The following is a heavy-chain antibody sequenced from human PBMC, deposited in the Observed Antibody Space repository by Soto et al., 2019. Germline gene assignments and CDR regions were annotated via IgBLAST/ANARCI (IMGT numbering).Heavy chain of an antibody. CDR1: GFTFSSYG. V-gene: IGHV3-33*01. J-gene: IGHJ3*02. Sequence: QVQLVESGGGVVQPGRSLRLSCAASGFTFSSYGMHWVRQAPGKGLEWVAVIWYDGSNKYYADSVKGRFTISRDNSKNPLYLQMNSLRAEDTAVYYCARGPYGPWADDAFDIWGQGTMVTVSS. D-gene: IGHD4-17*01. CDR3: ARGPYGPWADDAFDI. CDR2: IWYDGSNK.